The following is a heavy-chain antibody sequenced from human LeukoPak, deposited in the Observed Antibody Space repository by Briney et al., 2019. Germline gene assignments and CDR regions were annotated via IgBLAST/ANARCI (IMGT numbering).Heavy chain of an antibody. CDR3: ASKGYSSSWYLTRDWYFDL. V-gene: IGHV3-7*01. CDR1: GFTFSSYW. D-gene: IGHD6-13*01. Sequence: GGSLRLSCAASGFTFSSYWMSRVRQAPGKGLEWVANIKQDGSEKYYVDSVKGRFTISRDNAKNSLYLQMNSLRAEDTAVYYCASKGYSSSWYLTRDWYFDLWGRGTLVTVSS. J-gene: IGHJ2*01. CDR2: IKQDGSEK.